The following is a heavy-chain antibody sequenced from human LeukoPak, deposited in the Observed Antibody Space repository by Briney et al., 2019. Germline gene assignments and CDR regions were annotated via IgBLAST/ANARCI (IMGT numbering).Heavy chain of an antibody. CDR1: GYTFTSYG. V-gene: IGHV1-18*01. CDR3: ARNSVLTMLVAIRPFHC. J-gene: IGHJ1*01. D-gene: IGHD2-8*01. CDR2: ISAYNGNT. Sequence: GASVKVSCKACGYTFTSYGISWVRPAPGQGREWMGWISAYNGNTNYAQKLQGRVTMTTDTSTSTPYLQLRRLRSDDTAVYYCARNSVLTMLVAIRPFHCGGESTLPTLPS.